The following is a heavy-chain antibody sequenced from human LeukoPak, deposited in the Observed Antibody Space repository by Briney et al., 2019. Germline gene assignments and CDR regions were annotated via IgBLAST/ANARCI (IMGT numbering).Heavy chain of an antibody. CDR3: ARENYFDSTAYLD. Sequence: PSETLSLTCTVSGGSISSSSYYWGWIRQPPGKGLEWIGSIYHSGSTYYNPSLKSRVTISLDTSKNQFSLKLTSVTAADTAIYYCARENYFDSTAYLDWGQGTLVTVSS. J-gene: IGHJ4*02. D-gene: IGHD3-22*01. CDR2: IYHSGST. V-gene: IGHV4-39*07. CDR1: GGSISSSSYY.